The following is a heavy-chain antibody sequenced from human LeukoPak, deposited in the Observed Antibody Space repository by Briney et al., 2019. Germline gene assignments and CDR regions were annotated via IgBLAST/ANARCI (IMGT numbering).Heavy chain of an antibody. CDR3: ARGLVRGVIITHFDY. D-gene: IGHD3-10*01. Sequence: GGSLRLSCAASGFTLSTFSMNWVRQAPGKGLEWVSSITYSSSYIYYADSVKGRFTISRDNAKNSLYLQMNSLRAEDTAVYYCARGLVRGVIITHFDYWGQGTLVTVSS. CDR1: GFTLSTFS. V-gene: IGHV3-21*01. CDR2: ITYSSSYI. J-gene: IGHJ4*02.